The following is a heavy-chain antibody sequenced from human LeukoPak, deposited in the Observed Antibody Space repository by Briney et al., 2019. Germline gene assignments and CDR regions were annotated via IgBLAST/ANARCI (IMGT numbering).Heavy chain of an antibody. D-gene: IGHD1-26*01. V-gene: IGHV3-21*01. Sequence: GGSLRLSCAASGFTFSSYSMNWVRQAPGKGLEWVSSISSSSIYIYYADSVKGRFTISRDNAKNSLYLQMNSLRAEDTAVYYCARDRIGWELRYFDYWGQGTLVTVSS. CDR1: GFTFSSYS. CDR3: ARDRIGWELRYFDY. J-gene: IGHJ4*02. CDR2: ISSSSIYI.